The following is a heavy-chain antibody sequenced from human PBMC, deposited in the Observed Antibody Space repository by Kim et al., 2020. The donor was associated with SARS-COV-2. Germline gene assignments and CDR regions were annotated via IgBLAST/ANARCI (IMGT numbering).Heavy chain of an antibody. D-gene: IGHD6-13*01. CDR3: AKDRWIAAAGYFDY. J-gene: IGHJ4*02. Sequence: YADSVKGRLTISRDNSKNTLFLQMNSLRAEDTAVYYCAKDRWIAAAGYFDYWGQGTLVTVSS. V-gene: IGHV3-23*01.